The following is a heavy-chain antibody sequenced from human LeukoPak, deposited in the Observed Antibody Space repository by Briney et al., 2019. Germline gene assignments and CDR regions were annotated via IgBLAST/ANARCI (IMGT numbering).Heavy chain of an antibody. D-gene: IGHD5-24*01. CDR1: GFTFSDYY. CDR3: ARVGADGYRYNVMFDY. J-gene: IGHJ4*02. V-gene: IGHV3-11*06. Sequence: GGSLRLSCAASGFTFSDYYMSWIRQAPGKGLEWVSYISSSSSYTNYADSVKGRFTISRDNAKNSLYLQMNSLRAEDTAVYYCARVGADGYRYNVMFDYWGQGTLATVSS. CDR2: ISSSSSYT.